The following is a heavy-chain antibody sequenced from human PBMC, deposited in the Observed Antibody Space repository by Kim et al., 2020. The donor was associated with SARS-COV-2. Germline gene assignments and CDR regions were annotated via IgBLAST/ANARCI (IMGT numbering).Heavy chain of an antibody. CDR1: GGSISSGDYY. CDR2: IYYSGST. D-gene: IGHD3-22*01. J-gene: IGHJ5*02. CDR3: ARDYYYDSSSYYPGGWFDP. V-gene: IGHV4-30-4*01. Sequence: SETLSLTCTVSGGSISSGDYYWSWIRQPPGKGLEWIGYIYYSGSTFYNPSLKSRVTISIDTSKNQFSLKLSSVTAADTAVYYCARDYYYDSSSYYPGGWFDPWGQGTLVTVSS.